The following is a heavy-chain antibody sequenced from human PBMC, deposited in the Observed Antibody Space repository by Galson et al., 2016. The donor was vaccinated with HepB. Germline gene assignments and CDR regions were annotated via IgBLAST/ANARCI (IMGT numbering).Heavy chain of an antibody. CDR2: IYPADSLT. V-gene: IGHV5-51*01. D-gene: IGHD3-3*01. Sequence: QSGAEVKKPGESLKISCKGSGYSFNYYWIAWVRQMPGKGLEWMGIIYPADSLTIYSPSFQGQVTFSADKSNNTAYLQWSSLKASDTAMYYCARLETSNGMDVWGQGTTVTVSS. J-gene: IGHJ6*02. CDR3: ARLETSNGMDV. CDR1: GYSFNYYW.